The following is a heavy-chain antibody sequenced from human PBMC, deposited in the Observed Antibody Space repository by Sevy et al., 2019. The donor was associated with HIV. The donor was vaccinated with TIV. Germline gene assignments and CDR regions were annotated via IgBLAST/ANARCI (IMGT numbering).Heavy chain of an antibody. J-gene: IGHJ6*02. CDR3: ARDLVASTLTMDV. Sequence: GGSLRLSCTASGFTFSSYAMSWVRQAPGKGLEWVSAISGSGGSIYYADSVKGRFTISRDNARNSLYLQMNSLRADDTGLYYCARDLVASTLTMDVWGQGTTVTVS. V-gene: IGHV3-23*01. CDR1: GFTFSSYA. CDR2: ISGSGGSI.